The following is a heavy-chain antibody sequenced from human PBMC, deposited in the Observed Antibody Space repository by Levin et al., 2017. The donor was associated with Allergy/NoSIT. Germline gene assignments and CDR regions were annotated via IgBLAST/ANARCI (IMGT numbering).Heavy chain of an antibody. J-gene: IGHJ4*02. CDR2: IDPSGDST. CDR3: AREFLNYDDVWGSYTRPYYFDY. V-gene: IGHV1-46*01. Sequence: GESLKISCKASGYTFANYYIHWVRQAPGQGLEWMGIIDPSGDSTSCAQKFQGRVTMTRDTSTSTVYMDLSSLRSEDTAVYYCAREFLNYDDVWGSYTRPYYFDYWGQGTLVTVSS. D-gene: IGHD3-16*01. CDR1: GYTFANYY.